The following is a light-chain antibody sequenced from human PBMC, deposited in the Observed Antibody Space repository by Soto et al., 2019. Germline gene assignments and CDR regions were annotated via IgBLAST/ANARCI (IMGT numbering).Light chain of an antibody. V-gene: IGKV1-17*01. CDR3: HHYNSYSQT. Sequence: GDRVTITCRASQDIRNDLGWYQQKPGKAPKLLIYDASSLQSGVPSRFSGSGSGTEFTLTISSLQPGDFATYYCHHYNSYSQTFGQGTKVDIK. CDR2: DAS. J-gene: IGKJ1*01. CDR1: QDIRND.